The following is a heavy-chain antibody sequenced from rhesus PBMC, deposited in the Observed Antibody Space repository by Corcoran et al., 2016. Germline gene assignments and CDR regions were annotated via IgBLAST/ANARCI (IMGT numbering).Heavy chain of an antibody. J-gene: IGHJ4*01. Sequence: EVQLVESGGGLAKPGGSLRLSCVASGFTLSNHWIYCVSPAPGKGMEWISGINSAGRSTYYADSVKGRFTISRENAKNTLYLQMDSLRAEDTAVYYCARSNTWNDWDYWGQGVLVTVSS. D-gene: IGHD1-38*01. V-gene: IGHV3-28*02. CDR1: GFTLSNHW. CDR2: INSAGRST. CDR3: ARSNTWNDWDY.